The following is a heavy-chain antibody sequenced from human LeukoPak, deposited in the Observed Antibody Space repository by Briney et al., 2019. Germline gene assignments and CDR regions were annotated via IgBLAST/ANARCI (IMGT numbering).Heavy chain of an antibody. CDR2: INPSGGST. CDR3: AREITQLWLITPIGAYFDY. J-gene: IGHJ4*02. V-gene: IGHV1-46*01. Sequence: ASVTVSFTASGYTFTSYYMHWVRQAPGQGLEWMGIINPSGGSTSYAQKFQGRVTMTRDTSTSTVYMELSSLRSEDTAVYYCAREITQLWLITPIGAYFDYWGQGTLVTVSS. CDR1: GYTFTSYY. D-gene: IGHD5-18*01.